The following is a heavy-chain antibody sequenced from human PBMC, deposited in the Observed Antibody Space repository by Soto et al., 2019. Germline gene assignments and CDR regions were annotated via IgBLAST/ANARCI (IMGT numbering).Heavy chain of an antibody. CDR1: GFSFYNAW. J-gene: IGHJ3*02. D-gene: IGHD2-2*01. CDR3: TTERDCSSTTCPSAFDI. CDR2: IKSKTDGGTT. Sequence: GGSLRLSCEASGFSFYNAWMSWVRRAPGKGMERVGRIKSKTDGGTTDYAAPVKGRFTISRDDSKNTLYLQMNSLKTEDTAVYYCTTERDCSSTTCPSAFDIWGQGTMVTVSS. V-gene: IGHV3-15*01.